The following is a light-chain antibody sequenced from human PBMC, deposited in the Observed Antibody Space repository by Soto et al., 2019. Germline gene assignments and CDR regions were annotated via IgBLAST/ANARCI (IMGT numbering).Light chain of an antibody. Sequence: KKSRAKLSVYQEKRESLYFRAIQSVRNNLAWYQQKPGQAPRLLIYGASTRATGIPARFSGSGSGTEFTLTISSLQFEDFALSYCQHYNHWPPAWTFGQGTKVDI. CDR1: QSVRNN. J-gene: IGKJ1*01. V-gene: IGKV3-15*01. CDR2: GAS. CDR3: QHYNHWPPAWT.